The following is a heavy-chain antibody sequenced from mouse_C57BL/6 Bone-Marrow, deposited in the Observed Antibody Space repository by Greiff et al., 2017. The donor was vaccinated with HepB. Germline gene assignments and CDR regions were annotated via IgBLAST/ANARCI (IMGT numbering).Heavy chain of an antibody. Sequence: EVKLVESGGGLVKPGGSLKLSCAASGFTFSDYGMHWVRQAPEKGLEWVAYISSGSSTIYYADTVKGRFTISRDNAKNTLFLQLTSLRSEDTAMYYCARPGVITTVVDYWGQGTTLTVSS. CDR2: ISSGSSTI. CDR1: GFTFSDYG. J-gene: IGHJ2*01. V-gene: IGHV5-17*01. CDR3: ARPGVITTVVDY. D-gene: IGHD1-1*01.